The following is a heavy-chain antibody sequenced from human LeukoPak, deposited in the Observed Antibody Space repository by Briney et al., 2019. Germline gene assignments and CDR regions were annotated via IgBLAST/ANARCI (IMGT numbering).Heavy chain of an antibody. CDR2: INPSGGST. V-gene: IGHV1-46*01. CDR3: ARAARAAAGTGWFDS. CDR1: GYTFTSYY. J-gene: IGHJ5*01. Sequence: ASVKVSCKASGYTFTSYYMHWVRQAPGQGLEWMGIINPSGGSTSYAQKFQGRVTMTRDTSTSTVYMELSSLRSEDTAVYYCARAARAAAGTGWFDSWGQGTLVTISA. D-gene: IGHD6-13*01.